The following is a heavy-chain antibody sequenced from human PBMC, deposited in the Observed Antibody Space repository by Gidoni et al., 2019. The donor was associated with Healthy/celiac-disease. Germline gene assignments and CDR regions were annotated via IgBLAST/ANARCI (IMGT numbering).Heavy chain of an antibody. D-gene: IGHD3-10*01. Sequence: EVQLVESGGGLVQPGRSLRLSCAASGFTFDDYAMHWVRQAPGKGLEWVSGISWNSGSIGYADSVKGRFTISRDNAKNSLYLQMNSLRAEDTALYYCAKDIGPYNHEGVYWGQGTLVTVSS. CDR2: ISWNSGSI. V-gene: IGHV3-9*01. J-gene: IGHJ4*02. CDR1: GFTFDDYA. CDR3: AKDIGPYNHEGVY.